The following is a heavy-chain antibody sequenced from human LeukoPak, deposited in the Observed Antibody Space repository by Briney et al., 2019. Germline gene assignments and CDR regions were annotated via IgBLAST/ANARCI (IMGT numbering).Heavy chain of an antibody. CDR2: IYPSDSDT. CDR1: GYSFTNSW. J-gene: IGHJ4*02. Sequence: GESLKISCKASGYSFTNSWIGWVRQMPGKGLEWMGIIYPSDSDTRYSPSFQGQVTISADKSINTAYLQWSSLKASDTAIYYCARQTYSGYEAGYWGQGTLVTVSS. V-gene: IGHV5-51*01. D-gene: IGHD5-12*01. CDR3: ARQTYSGYEAGY.